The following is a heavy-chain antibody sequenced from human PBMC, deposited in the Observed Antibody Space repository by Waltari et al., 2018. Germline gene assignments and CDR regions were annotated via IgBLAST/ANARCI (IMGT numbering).Heavy chain of an antibody. CDR2: IYHNGST. Sequence: QVQLQESGPGLVKPSETLSLTCAVSGSSISSGYYWAWLRQPPGKGLEWIGSIYHNGSTYYHPSLKSRVTISVDTSKNQFSLKLSSVTAADTAVYYCATVTTGGGNYYYYGMDVWGQGTTVTVSS. CDR3: ATVTTGGGNYYYYGMDV. CDR1: GSSISSGYY. J-gene: IGHJ6*02. D-gene: IGHD4-17*01. V-gene: IGHV4-38-2*01.